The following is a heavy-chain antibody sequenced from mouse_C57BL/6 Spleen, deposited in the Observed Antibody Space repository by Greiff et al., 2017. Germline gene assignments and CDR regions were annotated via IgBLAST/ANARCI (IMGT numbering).Heavy chain of an antibody. CDR1: GYSITSDY. J-gene: IGHJ4*01. V-gene: IGHV3-8*01. CDR2: ISYSGST. CDR3: ARYEKLRAYAMDY. D-gene: IGHD3-2*02. Sequence: EVKLMESGPGLAKPSQTLSLTCSVTGYSITSDYWNWIRKFPGNKLEYMGYISYSGSTYYNPSLKSRISITRDTSKNQYYLQLNSVTTEDTATYYCARYEKLRAYAMDYWGQGTSVTVSS.